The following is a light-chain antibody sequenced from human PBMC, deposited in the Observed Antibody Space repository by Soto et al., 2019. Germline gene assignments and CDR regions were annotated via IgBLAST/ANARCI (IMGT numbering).Light chain of an antibody. V-gene: IGLV2-14*01. J-gene: IGLJ1*01. CDR1: SSDVGGYKV. Sequence: QSALTQPASVSGSPGQSITISCTGTSSDVGGYKVVSWHQHHPGQAPKLMIFEVSNRPSGISNRFSGSKSGNTASLTISGLQAEDEGDYYCSSYTSNNTLVLGTGTKVTVL. CDR3: SSYTSNNTLV. CDR2: EVS.